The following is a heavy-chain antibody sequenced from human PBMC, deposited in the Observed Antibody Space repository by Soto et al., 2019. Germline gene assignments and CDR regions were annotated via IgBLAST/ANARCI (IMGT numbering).Heavy chain of an antibody. J-gene: IGHJ6*02. D-gene: IGHD2-2*01. Sequence: ASVKVSCKASGYTFTGYYMHWVRQAPGQGLEWMGWSNPNSGGTNYAQKFQGRVTMTRDTSISTAYMELSRLRSDDTAVYYCATVRIYCSTTSCYSSGGGDKYYGMDVWGQGTTVPVSS. CDR3: ATVRIYCSTTSCYSSGGGDKYYGMDV. CDR1: GYTFTGYY. V-gene: IGHV1-2*02. CDR2: SNPNSGGT.